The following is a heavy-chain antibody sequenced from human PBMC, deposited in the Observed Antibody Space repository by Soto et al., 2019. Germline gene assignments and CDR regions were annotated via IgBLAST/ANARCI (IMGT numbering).Heavy chain of an antibody. J-gene: IGHJ4*02. CDR2: ISVESTYT. CDR3: ARFVQQVGNFFSVH. D-gene: IGHD1-26*01. Sequence: QVQLVQSGAEVKKPGASVKVSCKASGYDFSSYGISWVRQAPGQGLEWMGWISVESTYTNYAQKFQGRVTMTADTSTSTAYMELRRLRSDDTAMYYCARFVQQVGNFFSVHWGQGTLVTVSS. V-gene: IGHV1-18*01. CDR1: GYDFSSYG.